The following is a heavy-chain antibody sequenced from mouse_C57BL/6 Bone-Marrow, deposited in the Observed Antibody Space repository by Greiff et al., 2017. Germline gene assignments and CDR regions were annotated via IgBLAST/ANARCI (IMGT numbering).Heavy chain of an antibody. CDR2: ISSGGDYI. D-gene: IGHD2-12*01. V-gene: IGHV5S21*01. J-gene: IGHJ3*01. CDR3: TGRLRLWFAY. CDR1: GFTFSSYA. Sequence: EVMLVESGEGLVKPGGSLKLSCAASGFTFSSYAMSWVRQTPEKRLEWVAYISSGGDYIYYADTVKGRFTISRDNARNTLYLQMSSLQSEDTAMYYCTGRLRLWFAYWGQGTLVTVSA.